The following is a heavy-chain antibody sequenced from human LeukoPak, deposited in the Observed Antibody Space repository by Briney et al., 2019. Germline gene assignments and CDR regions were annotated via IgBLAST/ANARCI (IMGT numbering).Heavy chain of an antibody. CDR2: IYHSGST. CDR3: TRREYSTSGGLDP. Sequence: PSETLSLTCAVSGYSISSGYYWGWIRQPPGKGLEWIGSIYHSGSTYYNPSLKSRVTISVDTSKNQFSLKLSSVTAAVTAVYYCTRREYSTSGGLDPWGQGTLVTVSS. D-gene: IGHD6-6*01. V-gene: IGHV4-38-2*01. J-gene: IGHJ5*02. CDR1: GYSISSGYY.